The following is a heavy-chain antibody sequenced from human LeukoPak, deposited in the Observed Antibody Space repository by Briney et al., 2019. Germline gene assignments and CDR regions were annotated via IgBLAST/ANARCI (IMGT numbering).Heavy chain of an antibody. CDR2: IYSGDST. V-gene: IGHV3-66*01. J-gene: IGHJ4*02. D-gene: IGHD5-24*01. CDR1: GFTVSSVY. CDR3: ARGRDDYCFDY. Sequence: GGSLRPSCAVSGFTVSSVYMTGVRQAPGKGLEWVSVIYSGDSTYYADFVKGRFTISRDNSKNTLYLQMNSLRTEDTAVYYCARGRDDYCFDYWGQGTLVTVSS.